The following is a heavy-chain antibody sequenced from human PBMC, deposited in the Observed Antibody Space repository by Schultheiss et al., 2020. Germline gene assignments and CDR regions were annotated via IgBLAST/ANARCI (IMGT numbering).Heavy chain of an antibody. CDR1: GFSLTLSEVG. CDR2: IYWDDDK. Sequence: SGPTLVKPTQTLTLTCTFSGFSLTLSEVGVGWIRQPPGKALEWLALIYWDDDKRYSPSLKSRLTITKDTSKNQVVLTMTNMDPVDTATYYCAQLRLHYYMDVWGKGTTVTVSS. V-gene: IGHV2-5*02. CDR3: AQLRLHYYMDV. J-gene: IGHJ6*03. D-gene: IGHD2-15*01.